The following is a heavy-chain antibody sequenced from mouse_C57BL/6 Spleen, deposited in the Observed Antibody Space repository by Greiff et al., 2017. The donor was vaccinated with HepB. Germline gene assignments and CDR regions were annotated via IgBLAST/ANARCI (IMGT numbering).Heavy chain of an antibody. CDR3: ARQGIYYGNPYAMDY. CDR1: GFTFSSYG. V-gene: IGHV5-6*02. Sequence: DVKLQESGGDLVKPGGSLQLSCAASGFTFSSYGMSWVRQTPDKRLEWVATISSGGSYTYYPDSVKGRFTISRDNAKNTLYLQMSSLKSEDKAMYYCARQGIYYGNPYAMDYSGQGTSVTVSS. CDR2: ISSGGSYT. J-gene: IGHJ4*01. D-gene: IGHD2-1*01.